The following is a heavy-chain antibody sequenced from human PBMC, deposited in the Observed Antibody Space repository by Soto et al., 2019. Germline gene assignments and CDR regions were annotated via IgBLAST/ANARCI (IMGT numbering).Heavy chain of an antibody. CDR3: ARVGPLALLRFVERHAPTWFDP. CDR2: ITAGNGNT. J-gene: IGHJ5*02. CDR1: GYTFTSYA. D-gene: IGHD3-3*01. Sequence: QVQLVQSGAEVKKPGASVKVSCKASGYTFTSYAMHWVRQAPGQRLEWMGWITAGNGNTKYSQKFQGQVTITRDPSASTAYMERSSLRSEDTAVYYCARVGPLALLRFVERHAPTWFDPCGQGTLVTVSS. V-gene: IGHV1-3*01.